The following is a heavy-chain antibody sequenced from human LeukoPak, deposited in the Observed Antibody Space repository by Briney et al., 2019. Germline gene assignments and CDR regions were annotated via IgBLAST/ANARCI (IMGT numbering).Heavy chain of an antibody. Sequence: ASVKVSCKVSGYTLTELSMHWVRQAPGKGLEWMGGFDPEDGETIYAQKFQGRVTMTEDTSTDTAYMELSSLRSEDTAVYYCATVGDFWSGFLYDYWGQGTLVTLSA. D-gene: IGHD3-3*01. CDR3: ATVGDFWSGFLYDY. V-gene: IGHV1-24*01. CDR2: FDPEDGET. J-gene: IGHJ4*02. CDR1: GYTLTELS.